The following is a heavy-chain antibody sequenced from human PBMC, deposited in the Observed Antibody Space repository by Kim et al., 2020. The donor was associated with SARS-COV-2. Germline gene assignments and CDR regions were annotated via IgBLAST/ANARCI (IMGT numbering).Heavy chain of an antibody. CDR3: ARGYRVVTKLDY. D-gene: IGHD2-21*02. Sequence: GGSLRLSCAASGFTFSGYTMYWVRQAPGKGLEWVAVISYDGSDKYSADSVKGRFTISRDNSNNTLSLQMNSLTAEDTAVYYCARGYRVVTKLDYWGQGTLVTVSS. CDR2: ISYDGSDK. J-gene: IGHJ4*02. V-gene: IGHV3-30*04. CDR1: GFTFSGYT.